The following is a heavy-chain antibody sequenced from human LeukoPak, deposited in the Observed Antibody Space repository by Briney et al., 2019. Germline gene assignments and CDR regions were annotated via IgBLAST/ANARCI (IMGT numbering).Heavy chain of an antibody. CDR3: AKRGVVIRVILVGFHKEAFFFDS. CDR2: ISDSGGRT. CDR1: GITLSNYG. Sequence: PGGSLRLSCAVSGITLSNYGMSWVRRAPGKGLEWVAGISDSGGRTKYADSVKGRFTISRDSSKNTLYLQMNSLRAEDTAVYFCAKRGVVIRVILVGFHKEAFFFDSWGQGALVTVSS. J-gene: IGHJ4*02. V-gene: IGHV3-23*01. D-gene: IGHD3-22*01.